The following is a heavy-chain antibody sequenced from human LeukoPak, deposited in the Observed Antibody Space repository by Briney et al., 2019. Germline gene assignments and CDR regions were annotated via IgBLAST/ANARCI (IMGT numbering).Heavy chain of an antibody. CDR2: IYSGGST. Sequence: GGSLRLSCAASGFTVSSNYMSWVRQAPGKGLEWVSVIYSGGSTYYADSVKGRFTISRDNSKNTLYLQMNSLRAEDTAVYYCAKDRGYCSSTSCPHDYWGQGTLVTVSS. V-gene: IGHV3-53*01. J-gene: IGHJ4*02. D-gene: IGHD2-2*01. CDR3: AKDRGYCSSTSCPHDY. CDR1: GFTVSSNY.